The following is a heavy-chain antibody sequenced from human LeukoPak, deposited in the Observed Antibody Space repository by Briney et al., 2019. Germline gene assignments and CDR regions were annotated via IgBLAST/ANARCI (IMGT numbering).Heavy chain of an antibody. Sequence: KASQTLSLTCAISGDSVSSNSAAWNWIRQSPSRGLEWLGRTYYRSKWYNDYAVSVKSRTTINPDTSKNQFSLQLNSVTPEDTAVYYCARARRPSIYCGGDCFDNPFDYWGQGTLVTVSS. CDR3: ARARRPSIYCGGDCFDNPFDY. J-gene: IGHJ4*02. D-gene: IGHD2-21*02. V-gene: IGHV6-1*01. CDR1: GDSVSSNSAA. CDR2: TYYRSKWYN.